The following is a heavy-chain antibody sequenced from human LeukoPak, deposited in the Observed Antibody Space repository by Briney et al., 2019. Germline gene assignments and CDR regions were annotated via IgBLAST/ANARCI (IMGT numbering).Heavy chain of an antibody. CDR2: INPYNGNT. CDR1: GYTFTSYD. CDR3: ARDRSDSNDYVLLDH. V-gene: IGHV1-18*01. J-gene: IGHJ4*02. Sequence: ASVKVSCKASGYTFTSYDINWVRQAPGQGLEWMGWINPYNGNTNYAQKLQGRVTMTTDTSTGTADMELRSLRSDDTAVYYCARDRSDSNDYVLLDHWGQGTLVTVSS. D-gene: IGHD3-16*01.